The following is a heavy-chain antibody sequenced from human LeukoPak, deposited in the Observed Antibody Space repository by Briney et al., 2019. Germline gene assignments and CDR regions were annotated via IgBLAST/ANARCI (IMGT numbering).Heavy chain of an antibody. V-gene: IGHV4-4*02. CDR2: TYHSGST. CDR3: ARLLSLGFDY. Sequence: PSGTLSLTCAVSGGSISSSNWWSWVRQPPGKGLEWIGETYHSGSTNYNPSLKSRVTISVDTSKNQFSLKLSSVTAADTAVYYCARLLSLGFDYWGQGTLVTVSS. CDR1: GGSISSSNW. D-gene: IGHD2/OR15-2a*01. J-gene: IGHJ4*02.